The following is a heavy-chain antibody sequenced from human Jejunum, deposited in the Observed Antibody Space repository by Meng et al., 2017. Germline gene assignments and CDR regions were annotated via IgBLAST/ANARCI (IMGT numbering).Heavy chain of an antibody. CDR2: ISGRSSAI. CDR1: GFSFSDFY. J-gene: IGHJ5*02. D-gene: IGHD3-16*01. CDR3: ARDHLPFGWFDP. V-gene: IGHV3-11*01. Sequence: QVLVVGAGGGLVKLGGSLGLSCAAFGFSFSDFYMTWIRQAPGKGLEWVAYISGRSSAIYYADSVRGRFTISRDNAKNSVYLQMNSLRAEDTAVYYCARDHLPFGWFDPWGQGTLVTVSS.